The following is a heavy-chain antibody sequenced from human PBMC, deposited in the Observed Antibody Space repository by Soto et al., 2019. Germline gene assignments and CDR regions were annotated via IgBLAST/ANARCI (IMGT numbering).Heavy chain of an antibody. Sequence: PSETKSLTSTVADVYISSSIYYLGWIRPPPGKGLEWIGSIYYSGSTYYNPSLKSRVTISVDTSKNQFSLKLSSVTAADTAVYYCARYSVDYYGSGSLHLFDYRGQGTLVTVSS. V-gene: IGHV4-39*01. CDR2: IYYSGST. CDR3: ARYSVDYYGSGSLHLFDY. D-gene: IGHD3-10*01. CDR1: DVYISSSIYY. J-gene: IGHJ4*02.